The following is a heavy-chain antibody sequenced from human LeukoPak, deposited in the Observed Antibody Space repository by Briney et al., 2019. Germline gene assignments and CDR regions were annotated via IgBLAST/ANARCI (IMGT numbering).Heavy chain of an antibody. CDR3: TRRLDD. Sequence: PGGSLRLSCVASGFTFSSYAMNWVRQAPGKGLEWVANIKHDESEKNYLDSVKGRFTISRDNAQNSLYLQMNGLRVEDTAVYYCTRRLDDWGQGTLVTVSS. D-gene: IGHD3-16*01. J-gene: IGHJ4*02. V-gene: IGHV3-7*01. CDR1: GFTFSSYA. CDR2: IKHDESEK.